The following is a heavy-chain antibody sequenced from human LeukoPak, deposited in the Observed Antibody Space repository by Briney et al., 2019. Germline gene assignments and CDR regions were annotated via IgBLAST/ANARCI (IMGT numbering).Heavy chain of an antibody. CDR3: AKDYCGGGCYTPPLGFNY. Sequence: GGSLRLSCVASGISFSTYGMHWVRQAPGKGLEWVAVIWYDGSKAYYADSVTGRFTISRDNPNNRVYLQMNSLRDEDTAVYYCAKDYCGGGCYTPPLGFNYWGQGTLVTVSS. CDR2: IWYDGSKA. CDR1: GISFSTYG. V-gene: IGHV3-33*06. D-gene: IGHD2-15*01. J-gene: IGHJ4*02.